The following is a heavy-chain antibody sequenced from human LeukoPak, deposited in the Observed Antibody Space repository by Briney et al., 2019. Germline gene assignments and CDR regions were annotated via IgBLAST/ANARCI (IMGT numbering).Heavy chain of an antibody. CDR2: IHYSGST. CDR1: GGSISSTTSY. J-gene: IGHJ4*02. D-gene: IGHD1-1*01. CDR3: ARGERLGPDF. V-gene: IGHV4-61*03. Sequence: PSETLSLTCTVSGGSISSTTSYWSWIRQPPGKGLEWIGYIHYSGSTNYNPSLQSRVTISVDTSRSHFSLKLSSATAADTAVYYCARGERLGPDFWGQGTLVTVSS.